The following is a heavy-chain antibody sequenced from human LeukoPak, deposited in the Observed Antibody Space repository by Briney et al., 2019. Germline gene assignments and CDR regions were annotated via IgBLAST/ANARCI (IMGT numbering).Heavy chain of an antibody. CDR2: IIPIFGTA. J-gene: IGHJ4*02. Sequence: AASVKVSCKASGGTFSIYAISWMRQAPGEGLEWMGGIIPIFGTANYAQQFQGRVTITADESTSTAYMELSSLRSEDTAVYYCARGRDGYSYAFDYWGQGTLVTVSS. CDR3: ARGRDGYSYAFDY. CDR1: GGTFSIYA. D-gene: IGHD5-24*01. V-gene: IGHV1-69*13.